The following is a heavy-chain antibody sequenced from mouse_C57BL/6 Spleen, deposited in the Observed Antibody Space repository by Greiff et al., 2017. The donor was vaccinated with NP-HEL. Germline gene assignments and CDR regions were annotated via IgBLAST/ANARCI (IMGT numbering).Heavy chain of an antibody. J-gene: IGHJ1*03. V-gene: IGHV1-22*01. CDR1: GYTFTDYN. CDR2: INPNNGCT. CDR3: AREGGDYGNIRYFDV. D-gene: IGHD2-1*01. Sequence: VQLQESGPELVKPGASVKMSCKASGYTFTDYNMHWVKQSHGKSLEWIGYINPNNGCTSYNQKFKDKATLTVDKSSSTAYMELRSLTSEDSAVYYGAREGGDYGNIRYFDVWGTGTTVTVSS.